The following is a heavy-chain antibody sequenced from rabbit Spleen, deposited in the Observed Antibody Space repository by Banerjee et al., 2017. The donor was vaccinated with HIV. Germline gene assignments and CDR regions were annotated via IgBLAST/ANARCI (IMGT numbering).Heavy chain of an antibody. CDR2: IYAGSSGGT. Sequence: QSLEESGGGLVKHGASLTLTCKASGFSFNSGYDVCWVRQAPGKGLEWIACIYAGSSGGTYSATWAKGRFTISKTSSTTVTLQMTSLTAADTATYFCARGLNGSTYGYPYYGMDLWGPGTLVTVS. V-gene: IGHV1S40*01. D-gene: IGHD8-1*01. CDR3: ARGLNGSTYGYPYYGMDL. CDR1: GFSFNSGYD. J-gene: IGHJ6*01.